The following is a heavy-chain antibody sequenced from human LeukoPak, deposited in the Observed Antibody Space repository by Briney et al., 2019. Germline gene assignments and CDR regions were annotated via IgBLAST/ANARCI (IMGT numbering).Heavy chain of an antibody. D-gene: IGHD3-3*01. J-gene: IGHJ4*02. CDR3: VRDVGYYGHKHDY. CDR1: GFNFSDYC. Sequence: GGSLSLSCAASGFNFSDYCLTWLRQAPGKGLEWVANINQDGNEKNYVDSLEGRFTTSRDNAKRSLYLQMNSLRVDDTAMYYCVRDVGYYGHKHDYSGQGNPVIVSS. CDR2: INQDGNEK. V-gene: IGHV3-7*01.